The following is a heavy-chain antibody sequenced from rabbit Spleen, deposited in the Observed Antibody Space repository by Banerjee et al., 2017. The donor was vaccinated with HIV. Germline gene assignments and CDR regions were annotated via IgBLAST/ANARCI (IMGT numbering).Heavy chain of an antibody. CDR3: ARDTGSSFSSYGMDL. D-gene: IGHD8-1*01. CDR1: GFSFNSGYD. Sequence: QSLEESGGGLVQPEGSLTLTCTASGFSFNSGYDMCWVRQAPGKGLEWISCIVGSSSGFTYSATWAKGRFTISKTSSTTVTLQMTSLTVADTATYFCARDTGSSFSSYGMDLWGPGTLVTVS. J-gene: IGHJ6*01. CDR2: IVGSSSGFT. V-gene: IGHV1S40*01.